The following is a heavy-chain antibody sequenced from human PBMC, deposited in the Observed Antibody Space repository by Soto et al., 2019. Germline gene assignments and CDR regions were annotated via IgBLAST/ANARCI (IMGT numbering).Heavy chain of an antibody. J-gene: IGHJ6*02. CDR1: GYTFSTYA. CDR3: ARGKGMEENYYYYGMDI. CDR2: INGGTGQT. V-gene: IGHV1-3*01. D-gene: IGHD1-1*01. Sequence: ASVRVSCKASGYTFSTYAMHWVRQAPGQSLEWMGWINGGTGQTRYSQRFQDRVTITRDTSAKTTYMDLTSLRSEDTAVYYCARGKGMEENYYYYGMDIWGQGTTVTVSS.